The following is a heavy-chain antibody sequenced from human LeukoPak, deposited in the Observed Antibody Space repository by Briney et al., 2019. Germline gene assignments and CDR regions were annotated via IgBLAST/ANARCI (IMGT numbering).Heavy chain of an antibody. Sequence: ASVKVSCKASGGTFSGYAISWVRQAPGQGLEWMGGIIPIFGTANYAQKFQGRVTITADKSTSTAYMELSSLRSEDTAVYYCAASEIAQGFDYWGQGTLVTVSS. V-gene: IGHV1-69*06. CDR3: AASEIAQGFDY. D-gene: IGHD5-24*01. CDR2: IIPIFGTA. J-gene: IGHJ4*02. CDR1: GGTFSGYA.